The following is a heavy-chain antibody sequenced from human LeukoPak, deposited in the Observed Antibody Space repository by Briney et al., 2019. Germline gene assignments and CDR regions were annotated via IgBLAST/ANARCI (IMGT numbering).Heavy chain of an antibody. D-gene: IGHD2-2*03. CDR1: GYTFTSYG. CDR2: ISAYNGNT. V-gene: IGHV1-18*01. Sequence: ASVKVSCKASGYTFTSYGISWVRQAPGQGLEWMGWISAYNGNTNYAQKFQGRVTIATDESTSTAYMEVSSLRSEDTAVFYCARDRGGYCSSTSCSMEIWGQGTLVTVSS. J-gene: IGHJ4*02. CDR3: ARDRGGYCSSTSCSMEI.